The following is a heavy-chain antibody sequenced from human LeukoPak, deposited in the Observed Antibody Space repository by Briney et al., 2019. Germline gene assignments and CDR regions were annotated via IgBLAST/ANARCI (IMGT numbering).Heavy chain of an antibody. Sequence: SETLSLTCAVYGGSFSGYYWSWIRQPPGKGLEWIGEINHSGSTNYNPSLKSRVTISVDTSKNQFSLKLSSVTAADTAVYYCARVPQYYDFWSGYPIDYWGQGTLVTVSS. D-gene: IGHD3-3*01. J-gene: IGHJ4*02. CDR1: GGSFSGYY. CDR2: INHSGST. V-gene: IGHV4-34*01. CDR3: ARVPQYYDFWSGYPIDY.